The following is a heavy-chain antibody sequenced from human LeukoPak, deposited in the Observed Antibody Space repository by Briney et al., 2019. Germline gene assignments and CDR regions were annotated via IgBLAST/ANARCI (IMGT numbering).Heavy chain of an antibody. V-gene: IGHV3-53*01. Sequence: PGGSLRLSCAASGFTVSTNYMSWVRQAPGKGLEWVSIIYDSGTTHYADSVKGRFTISRDNLRNTLYLQMNSLRAEDTAVYYCASHWGGYWGQETLVTVSS. CDR1: GFTVSTNY. CDR3: ASHWGGY. J-gene: IGHJ4*02. CDR2: IYDSGTT. D-gene: IGHD3-16*01.